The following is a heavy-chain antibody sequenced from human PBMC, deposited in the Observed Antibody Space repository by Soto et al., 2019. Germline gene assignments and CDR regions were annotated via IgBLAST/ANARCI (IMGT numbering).Heavy chain of an antibody. D-gene: IGHD2-2*01. V-gene: IGHV3-11*06. Sequence: GGSLRLSCAASGSTFSDYYMSWIRQAPGKGLEWVSYISSSSSYTNYADSVKGRFTISRDNAKNSLYLQMNSLRAEDTAVYYCARDIVVVPAAIGEGYYYYGMDVWGQGTTVTVSS. CDR2: ISSSSSYT. CDR1: GSTFSDYY. J-gene: IGHJ6*02. CDR3: ARDIVVVPAAIGEGYYYYGMDV.